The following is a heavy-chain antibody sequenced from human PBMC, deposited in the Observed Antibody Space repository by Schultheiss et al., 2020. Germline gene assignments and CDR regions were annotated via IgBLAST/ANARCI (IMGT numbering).Heavy chain of an antibody. Sequence: SETLSLTCTVSGGSISSGSYYWSWIRQPAGKGLEWIGRIYTSGSTNYSPSLKSRVTISIDKSKNQFSLKLSSVTAADTAVYYCARERDSYAHFDYWGQGTLVTVSS. D-gene: IGHD5-18*01. CDR2: IYTSGST. CDR3: ARERDSYAHFDY. V-gene: IGHV4-61*02. J-gene: IGHJ4*02. CDR1: GGSISSGSYY.